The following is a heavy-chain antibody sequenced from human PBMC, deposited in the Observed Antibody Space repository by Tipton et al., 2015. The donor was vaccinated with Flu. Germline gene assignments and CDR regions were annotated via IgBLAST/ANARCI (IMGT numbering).Heavy chain of an antibody. CDR3: ASRIAAPGTMGDY. Sequence: TLSLTCAVYGGSFRGYYWSWIRQPPGKGLEWIGEINHSGSTNYNPSLKSRVTISVDTSKNQFSLKLSSVTAADTAVYYCASRIAAPGTMGDYWGQGPLVTVSS. CDR2: INHSGST. D-gene: IGHD6-13*01. V-gene: IGHV4-34*01. J-gene: IGHJ4*02. CDR1: GGSFRGYY.